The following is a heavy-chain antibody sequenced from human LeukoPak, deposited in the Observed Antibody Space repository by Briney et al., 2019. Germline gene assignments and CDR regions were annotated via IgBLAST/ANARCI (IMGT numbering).Heavy chain of an antibody. CDR2: ISYDGNNR. V-gene: IGHV3-30*18. D-gene: IGHD3-16*01. CDR3: AKVKGEVIGAFDI. CDR1: EFTFISYA. J-gene: IGHJ3*02. Sequence: GGSLRPSFPASEFTFISYAMHGAGQPPAKGRDGGAVISYDGNNRYYADSVKGRFTISRYNSKNTLYLQMNSLRAEDTAVYYCAKVKGEVIGAFDIWGQGTMVTVSS.